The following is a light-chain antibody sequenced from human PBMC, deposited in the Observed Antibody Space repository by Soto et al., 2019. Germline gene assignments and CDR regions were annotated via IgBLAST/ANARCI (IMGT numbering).Light chain of an antibody. J-gene: IGLJ1*01. CDR3: QVWDSGSDHYV. V-gene: IGLV3-21*02. CDR2: DDS. Sequence: SYELTQPPSVSVAPGQTARITCGGNSIGSESVHWYQQKPGQAPVLVVYDDSDRPSGIPERFSGSNSGNTATLTISRVEAGDEADYYCQVWDSGSDHYVFGTGTTLTVL. CDR1: SIGSES.